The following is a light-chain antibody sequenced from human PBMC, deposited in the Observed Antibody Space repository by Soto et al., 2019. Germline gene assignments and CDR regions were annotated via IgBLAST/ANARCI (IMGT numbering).Light chain of an antibody. Sequence: DIPRTQSPSSLSASVGDRVTITCRASQSISRYLNWYQQKPGKAPKLLIYAASSLQSGVPSRFSGSGSGTDFTLTISSLQPEEFATYYCQQSFSTLVTFGGGTKVDIK. CDR3: QQSFSTLVT. J-gene: IGKJ4*01. V-gene: IGKV1-39*01. CDR2: AAS. CDR1: QSISRY.